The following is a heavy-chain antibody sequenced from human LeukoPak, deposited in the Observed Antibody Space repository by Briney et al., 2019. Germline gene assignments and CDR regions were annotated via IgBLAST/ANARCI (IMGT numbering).Heavy chain of an antibody. CDR1: GLTFSSYD. Sequence: GGSLTLSCAASGLTFSSYDMHWVRQPAGKGLEWVSAIGTAGDTYYPGSVKGRFTIARENAKNSLYLQMNSLKAGDAAMYNCASEAYYYGMDVWGQGTTVTVSS. V-gene: IGHV3-13*01. CDR2: IGTAGDT. J-gene: IGHJ6*02. CDR3: ASEAYYYGMDV.